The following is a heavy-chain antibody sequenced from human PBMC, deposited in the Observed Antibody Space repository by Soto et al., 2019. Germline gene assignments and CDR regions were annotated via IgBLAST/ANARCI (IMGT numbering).Heavy chain of an antibody. V-gene: IGHV3-33*01. CDR3: ARDHDGLYSSSYIDY. CDR2: IWYDGSNK. CDR1: GFTFSSYG. J-gene: IGHJ4*02. Sequence: QVQLVESGGGVVQPGMSLRLSCAASGFTFSSYGMHWVRQAPGKGLEWVAVIWYDGSNKYYADSVKGRFTISRDNSKNTLYLQMNSLRAEDTAVYYCARDHDGLYSSSYIDYWGQGTLVTVSS. D-gene: IGHD6-13*01.